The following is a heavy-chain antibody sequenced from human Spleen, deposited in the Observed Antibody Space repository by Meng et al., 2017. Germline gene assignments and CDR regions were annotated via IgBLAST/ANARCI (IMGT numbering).Heavy chain of an antibody. D-gene: IGHD2-15*01. CDR2: ISSSST. CDR1: GFTFSSYS. CDR3: ARGRVVVSAAPSDY. Sequence: EVQLLESGGGLVQPGGSLRLSCAGSGFTFSSYSMNWVRQAPGKGLEWVSSISSSSTYADSVKGRFTISRDNAKNSLYLQMDSLRAEDTAVYYCARGRVVVSAAPSDYWGQGTLVTVSS. V-gene: IGHV3-21*01. J-gene: IGHJ4*02.